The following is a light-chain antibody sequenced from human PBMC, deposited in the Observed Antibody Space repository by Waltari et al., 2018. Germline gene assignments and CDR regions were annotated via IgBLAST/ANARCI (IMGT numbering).Light chain of an antibody. CDR2: VAS. CDR3: QQSSTTPST. Sequence: DIQMTQSPSSLPASVGDRVTITCRSSQSISNYLNWYQHKPGEAPKLLVYVASNLQRGVPSRFSGAGSGTDFSLTIISLQPEDFASYYCQQSSTTPSTFGQGTKLEIK. CDR1: QSISNY. J-gene: IGKJ2*01. V-gene: IGKV1-39*01.